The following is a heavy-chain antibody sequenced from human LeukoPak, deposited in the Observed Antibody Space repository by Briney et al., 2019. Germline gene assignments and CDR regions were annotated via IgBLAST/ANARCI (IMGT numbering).Heavy chain of an antibody. D-gene: IGHD3-10*01. J-gene: IGHJ5*02. CDR2: ISGRDGST. Sequence: GGSLRLSCAASGFTFSTYAMSWVRQAPGKGLEWVSLISGRDGSTYYADSVKGRFTISRDNSKTPLYLQMNSLRAEDTAVYYGAKHWGGAGSNSFDPWGQGTLVTVSS. V-gene: IGHV3-23*01. CDR1: GFTFSTYA. CDR3: AKHWGGAGSNSFDP.